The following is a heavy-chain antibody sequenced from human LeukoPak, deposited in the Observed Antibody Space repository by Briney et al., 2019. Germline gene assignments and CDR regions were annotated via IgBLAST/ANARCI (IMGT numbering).Heavy chain of an antibody. CDR1: GGSINNYY. V-gene: IGHV4-4*07. CDR3: AKDIPAYYYDSSGYYSEHFDY. CDR2: IYTRGST. D-gene: IGHD3-22*01. J-gene: IGHJ4*02. Sequence: SETLSPTCTVSGGSINNYYWSWIRQPAGKGLEWIGRIYTRGSTNYNPSLKSRVTMSVDTSKNQFSLKLSSVTAADTAVYYCAKDIPAYYYDSSGYYSEHFDYWGQGTLVTVSS.